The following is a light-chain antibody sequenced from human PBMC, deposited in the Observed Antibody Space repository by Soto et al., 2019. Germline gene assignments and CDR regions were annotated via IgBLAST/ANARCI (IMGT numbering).Light chain of an antibody. Sequence: EIVMTQSPATLSVSPGERATLSCRASQSVSTNLAWYQQKPGQAPRLLMYGASTRATGIPARFSGSGSGTDFTLTISSLQSEDFAFYYCQHYHNWPPYTFGQGPKLEIK. CDR3: QHYHNWPPYT. V-gene: IGKV3-15*01. CDR1: QSVSTN. CDR2: GAS. J-gene: IGKJ2*01.